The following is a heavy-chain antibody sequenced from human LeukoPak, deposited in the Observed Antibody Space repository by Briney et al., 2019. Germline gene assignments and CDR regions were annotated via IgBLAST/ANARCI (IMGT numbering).Heavy chain of an antibody. J-gene: IGHJ5*02. CDR3: ARDRVYDSSGYYL. Sequence: GGSLRLSCAASGFTFSSYAMHWVRQAPGKGLEWVAVISYDGSNKYYADSVKGRFTISRDSSKNTLYLQMNSLRAEDTAVYYCARDRVYDSSGYYLWGQGTLVTVSS. D-gene: IGHD3-22*01. CDR2: ISYDGSNK. CDR1: GFTFSSYA. V-gene: IGHV3-30-3*01.